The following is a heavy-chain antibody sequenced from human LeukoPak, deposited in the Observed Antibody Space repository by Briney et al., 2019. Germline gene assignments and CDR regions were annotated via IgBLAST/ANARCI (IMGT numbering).Heavy chain of an antibody. Sequence: GGSLRLSCAASGFIFSGYWMTWVRQVPGKGLEWVANIKQDGSEKYYVDSVKGRFTISRDNAKNSLFLQMNSLRAEDTAVYYCARVGVLSSSWLLYWGQGTLVTVSS. J-gene: IGHJ4*02. CDR3: ARVGVLSSSWLLY. D-gene: IGHD6-13*01. V-gene: IGHV3-7*01. CDR2: IKQDGSEK. CDR1: GFIFSGYW.